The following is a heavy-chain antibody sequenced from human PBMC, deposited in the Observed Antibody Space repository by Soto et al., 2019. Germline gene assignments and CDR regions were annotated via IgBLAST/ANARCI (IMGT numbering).Heavy chain of an antibody. CDR3: ARGSHTGVFGVVDYGMDV. CDR2: MNPNSGNT. J-gene: IGHJ6*02. V-gene: IGHV1-8*01. CDR1: GYTFTSYD. Sequence: QVQLVQSGAEVKKPGASVKVSCKASGYTFTSYDINWVRQATGQGLEWMGWMNPNSGNTGYAQKFKGRVTMTRTTSISTAYMELSSLRSEDTAVYYCARGSHTGVFGVVDYGMDVWGQGTTVTVSS. D-gene: IGHD3-3*01.